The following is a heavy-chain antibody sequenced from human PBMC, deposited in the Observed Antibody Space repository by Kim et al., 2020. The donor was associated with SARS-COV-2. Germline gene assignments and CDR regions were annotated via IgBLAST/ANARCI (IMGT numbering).Heavy chain of an antibody. D-gene: IGHD6-13*01. V-gene: IGHV3-33*06. CDR3: ANGGTSSSWAHRY. J-gene: IGHJ4*01. Sequence: GGSLRLSCAASGFTFSSYGMHWVRQAPGKGLEWVAVIWYDGSKKYYVDSVKGRFTISRDNSKNTLYLQMNILRAEDTAVYYCANGGTSSSWAHRYWGHGTLVTVS. CDR1: GFTFSSYG. CDR2: IWYDGSKK.